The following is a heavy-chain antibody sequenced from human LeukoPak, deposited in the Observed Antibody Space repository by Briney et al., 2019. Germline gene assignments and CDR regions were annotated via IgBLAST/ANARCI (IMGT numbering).Heavy chain of an antibody. D-gene: IGHD4-17*01. CDR1: GYTFTGYY. Sequence: ASVKVSCKASGYTFTGYYMHWVRQAPGQGLEWMGWINPNSGGTNYAQKFQGRVTMTRDTSISTAYMELSRLRSDDTAVYYCAATYGDLDYFDYWGQRTLVTVSS. CDR2: INPNSGGT. CDR3: AATYGDLDYFDY. V-gene: IGHV1-2*02. J-gene: IGHJ4*02.